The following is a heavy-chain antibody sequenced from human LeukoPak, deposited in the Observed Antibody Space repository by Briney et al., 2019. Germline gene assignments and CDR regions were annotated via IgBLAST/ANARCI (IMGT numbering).Heavy chain of an antibody. J-gene: IGHJ3*02. CDR1: GGSFSGYY. D-gene: IGHD4-17*01. CDR2: INHSGST. V-gene: IGHV4-34*01. Sequence: PSETLSLTCAVYGGSFSGYYWSWIRQPPGKGLEWIGEINHSGSTNYNPSLKSRVTISVDTSKIQFSLKLSSVTAADTAVYYCARGYGQGYDAFDIWGQGTMVTVSS. CDR3: ARGYGQGYDAFDI.